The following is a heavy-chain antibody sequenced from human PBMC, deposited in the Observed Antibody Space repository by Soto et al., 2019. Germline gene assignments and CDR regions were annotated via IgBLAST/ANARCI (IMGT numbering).Heavy chain of an antibody. Sequence: QVQLVQSGAEVKKSGASVKVSCKPSGYSFSDYFIQWVRQAPGQGLEWVAWINPKTAATNYAKKFQGRVALTWDTSSTTAYMELTRLRPYDTAVYYCARIKWGLNYYNGMYVWGQGTTVIVSS. D-gene: IGHD1-26*01. CDR3: ARIKWGLNYYNGMYV. CDR2: INPKTAAT. J-gene: IGHJ6*02. V-gene: IGHV1-2*02. CDR1: GYSFSDYF.